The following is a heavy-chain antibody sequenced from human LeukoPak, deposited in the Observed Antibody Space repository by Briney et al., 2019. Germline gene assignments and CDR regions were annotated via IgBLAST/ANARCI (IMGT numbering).Heavy chain of an antibody. CDR1: GYTFTSYG. CDR2: ISAYNGNT. J-gene: IGHJ3*02. CDR3: ARDKSEYSSSWTDAFDI. V-gene: IGHV1-18*01. Sequence: ASVTVSCKASGYTFTSYGISWVRQAPGQGLEWMGWISAYNGNTNYAQKLQGRVTMTTGTSTSTAYMELRSLRSDDTAVYYCARDKSEYSSSWTDAFDIWGQGTMVTVSS. D-gene: IGHD6-13*01.